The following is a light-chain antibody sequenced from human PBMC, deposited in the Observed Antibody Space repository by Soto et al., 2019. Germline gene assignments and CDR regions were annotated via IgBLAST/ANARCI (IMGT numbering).Light chain of an antibody. CDR3: QQYGGSPIT. V-gene: IGKV3-20*01. CDR2: GAS. Sequence: IGLTQSPGTLSLSPGERATLSCRASQSVSSSYLAWYQQKPGQAPRLLIYGASSRASGVPVRLSGSGSGTDFTLTISRLEPEDFALYYCQQYGGSPITFGLGTRLEI. J-gene: IGKJ5*01. CDR1: QSVSSSY.